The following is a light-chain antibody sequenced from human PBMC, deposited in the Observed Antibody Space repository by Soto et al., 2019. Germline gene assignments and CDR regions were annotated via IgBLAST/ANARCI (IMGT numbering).Light chain of an antibody. Sequence: QSVLTQPPSASGTPGQRVTISCSGSSSNIGSNTVNWYQQLPGTAPKLLIYRNNQRPSGVPDRFSGAKSGTSASLAISGLQSEDEADYHCAAWDDSLNGLVFGGGTTLTVL. CDR3: AAWDDSLNGLV. V-gene: IGLV1-44*01. J-gene: IGLJ2*01. CDR2: RNN. CDR1: SSNIGSNT.